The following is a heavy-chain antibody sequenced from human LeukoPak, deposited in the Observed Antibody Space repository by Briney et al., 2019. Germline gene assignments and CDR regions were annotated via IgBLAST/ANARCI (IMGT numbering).Heavy chain of an antibody. D-gene: IGHD6-19*01. CDR1: GFSFSDYN. CDR2: ISYNGINE. V-gene: IGHV3-30*18. CDR3: AKVRWDNSGWYYLDS. Sequence: GGSLRLSCAASGFSFSDYNMHWVRQAPGKGLEWMAVISYNGINEYYADSVKGRFTISRDNSKSTLLLQMDSLRAEDTAVYYCAKVRWDNSGWYYLDSWGQGTLVTVSS. J-gene: IGHJ4*02.